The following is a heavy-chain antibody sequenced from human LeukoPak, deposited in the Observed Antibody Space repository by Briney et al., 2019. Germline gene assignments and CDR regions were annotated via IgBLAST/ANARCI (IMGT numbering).Heavy chain of an antibody. D-gene: IGHD4-11*01. Sequence: SETLSLTCAVSGYSITSGYYWAWIRQPPGKGLEWIRHIYHSGSTYYNPSLKSRVTVSVDPSKNQSSLKLSSVTAADPAVYYCARRYSNYFFDYWGQGTLVTVSS. J-gene: IGHJ4*02. CDR2: IYHSGST. CDR3: ARRYSNYFFDY. CDR1: GYSITSGYY. V-gene: IGHV4-38-2*01.